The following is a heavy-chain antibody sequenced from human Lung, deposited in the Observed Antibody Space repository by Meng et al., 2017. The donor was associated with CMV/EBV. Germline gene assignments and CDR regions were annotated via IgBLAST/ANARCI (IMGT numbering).Heavy chain of an antibody. D-gene: IGHD2-2*01. CDR2: IKQDATEA. J-gene: IGHJ6*02. V-gene: IGHV3-7*01. CDR3: ARVLCDDSTCFNVLDV. CDR1: GFTFGHYW. Sequence: GSLRLXXVASGFTFGHYWMSWVRRSPARGLEWVANIKQDATEARYADSTKGRFTISRDNTRRAVSLEMNSLRVEDSAVYYCARVLCDDSTCFNVLDVWGQGXPVTVSS.